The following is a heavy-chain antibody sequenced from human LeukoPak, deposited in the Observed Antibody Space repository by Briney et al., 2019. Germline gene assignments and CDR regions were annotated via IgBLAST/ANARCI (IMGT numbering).Heavy chain of an antibody. V-gene: IGHV4-39*01. CDR1: GGSISSSSYY. D-gene: IGHD2-8*01. Sequence: SETLSLTCTVSGGSISSSSYYWGWIRQPPGKGLEWIGSIYYSGSTYYNPALKSRVTISVDTSKNQFSLKLSSVTAADTAVYYCSRRNVLMVYAIDYWGQGTLVTVSS. CDR2: IYYSGST. CDR3: SRRNVLMVYAIDY. J-gene: IGHJ4*02.